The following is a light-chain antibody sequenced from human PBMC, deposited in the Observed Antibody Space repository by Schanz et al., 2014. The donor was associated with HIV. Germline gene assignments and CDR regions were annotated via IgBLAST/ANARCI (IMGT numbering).Light chain of an antibody. V-gene: IGKV3-20*01. CDR2: TTS. CDR1: QSVSSSY. Sequence: EIVLTQSPATLSLSPGERATLSCRASQSVSSSYLAWYQQKPGQAPRLLIHTTSSRAAGVPDRFSAIGSGSGTDFTLTISRLEPEDFAVYYCQQSGNSPQTFGQGTKVEVK. CDR3: QQSGNSPQT. J-gene: IGKJ1*01.